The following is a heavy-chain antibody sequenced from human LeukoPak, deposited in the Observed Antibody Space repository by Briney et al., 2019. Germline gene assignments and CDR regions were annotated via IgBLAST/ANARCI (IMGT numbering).Heavy chain of an antibody. CDR1: GFTFSSYW. V-gene: IGHV3-74*01. D-gene: IGHD6-19*01. Sequence: HPGGSVRLSCAASGFTFSSYWMHWVRQAPGKGLVWVSRINSDGSTASCADSVKGRFIISRDNAKNTLYLQMNSLRAEDTAVYYCVRAVAGAFDYWGQGTLVTVSS. CDR2: INSDGSTA. CDR3: VRAVAGAFDY. J-gene: IGHJ4*02.